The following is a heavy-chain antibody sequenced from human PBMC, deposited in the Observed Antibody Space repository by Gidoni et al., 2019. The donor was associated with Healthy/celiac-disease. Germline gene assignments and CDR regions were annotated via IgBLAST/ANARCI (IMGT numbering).Heavy chain of an antibody. CDR2: ISWNSGSI. V-gene: IGHV3-9*01. CDR3: AKDSSGYYSGGAFDI. Sequence: EVQLVESGGGLVQPGRSLRLSCAASGFTFVDYAMHWVRQAPGKGLEWVSGISWNSGSIGYADSVKGRFTISRDNAKNSLYLQMNSLRAEDTALYYCAKDSSGYYSGGAFDIWGQGTMVTVSS. J-gene: IGHJ3*02. CDR1: GFTFVDYA. D-gene: IGHD3-22*01.